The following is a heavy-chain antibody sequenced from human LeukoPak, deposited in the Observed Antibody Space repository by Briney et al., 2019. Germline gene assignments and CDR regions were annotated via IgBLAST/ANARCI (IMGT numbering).Heavy chain of an antibody. CDR2: ISSSGGTI. V-gene: IGHV3-48*03. J-gene: IGHJ4*02. CDR3: VREVRREGDQFDY. Sequence: GGSLRLSCAASGFTFSTYEMNWVRQAPGKGLEWASYISSSGGTIHYSDSVKGRFTISRDNAKNSLYLQMNSLRAEDTAVYYCVREVRREGDQFDYWGQGTLVTVSS. D-gene: IGHD2-21*01. CDR1: GFTFSTYE.